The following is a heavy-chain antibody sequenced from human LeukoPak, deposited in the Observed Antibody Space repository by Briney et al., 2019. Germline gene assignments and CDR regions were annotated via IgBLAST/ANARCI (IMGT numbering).Heavy chain of an antibody. CDR3: ARDPSRESAVAGPGGYFDY. D-gene: IGHD6-19*01. J-gene: IGHJ4*02. CDR2: INPNSGGT. CDR1: GYTFTGYY. Sequence: ASVKVSCKASGYTFTGYYMHWVRQAPGQGLEWMGWINPNSGGTNYAQKFQGRVTMTRDTSISTAYMELSRLRSDDTAVYYCARDPSRESAVAGPGGYFDYWGQGTLVTVSS. V-gene: IGHV1-2*02.